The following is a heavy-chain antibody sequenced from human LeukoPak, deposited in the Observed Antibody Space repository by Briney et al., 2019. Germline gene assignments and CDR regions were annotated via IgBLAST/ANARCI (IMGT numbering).Heavy chain of an antibody. J-gene: IGHJ4*02. D-gene: IGHD5-18*01. CDR1: GGSISSYY. CDR2: IYYTGST. Sequence: PSETLSLTCTVSGGSISSYYWSWIRQPPGKGLEWIGYIYYTGSTNYNPSLKSRVTMSVDTSKNQFSLKLSSVTAADTAVYYCARGETYNSGYPYFDSWGQGTLVTVSS. V-gene: IGHV4-59*01. CDR3: ARGETYNSGYPYFDS.